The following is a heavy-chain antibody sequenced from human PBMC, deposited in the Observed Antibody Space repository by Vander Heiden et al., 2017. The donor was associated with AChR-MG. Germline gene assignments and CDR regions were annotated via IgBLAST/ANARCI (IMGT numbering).Heavy chain of an antibody. J-gene: IGHJ6*02. D-gene: IGHD2-15*01. CDR1: GGTFSSFA. V-gene: IGHV1-69*01. Sequence: QVQLVQSGAEVKKPGSSVKVSCKASGGTFSSFAITWVRQAPGQGLEWMGGTIPILRTTNYAQKFQGRVTITAHELTSTAYMELSSLRSEDTAVYYCARKRTNHAGGYYGMDVWGQGTTVTVSS. CDR2: TIPILRTT. CDR3: ARKRTNHAGGYYGMDV.